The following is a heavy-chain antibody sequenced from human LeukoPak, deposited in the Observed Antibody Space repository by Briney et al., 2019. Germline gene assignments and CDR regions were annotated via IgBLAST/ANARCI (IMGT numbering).Heavy chain of an antibody. CDR3: ARDDGYSIDF. CDR2: INSNGGTT. V-gene: IGHV3-64*01. Sequence: PGGSLRLSCAASGFTFNTYAMNWVRQAPGKGLEYVSAINSNGGTTYYANSVKGRFTISGDNSKNTLYLHMGSLRAEDMAVYYCARDDGYSIDFWGQGTLVTVSS. CDR1: GFTFNTYA. J-gene: IGHJ4*02. D-gene: IGHD5-24*01.